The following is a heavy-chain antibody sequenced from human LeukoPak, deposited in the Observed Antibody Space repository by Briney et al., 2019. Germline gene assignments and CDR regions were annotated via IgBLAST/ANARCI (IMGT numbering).Heavy chain of an antibody. D-gene: IGHD2-21*01. J-gene: IGHJ4*02. Sequence: GGSLRLSCAASGFTFSSFALSWVRQAPGKGLEWVSSISGSGGSTYYVDSVKGRFTISRDNSKNTLYLQMNSLRAEDTAVYYCARESYSYYFDYWGQGTLVTVSS. V-gene: IGHV3-23*01. CDR2: ISGSGGST. CDR3: ARESYSYYFDY. CDR1: GFTFSSFA.